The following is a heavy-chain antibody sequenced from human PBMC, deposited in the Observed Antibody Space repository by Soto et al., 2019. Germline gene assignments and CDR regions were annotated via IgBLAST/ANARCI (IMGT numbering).Heavy chain of an antibody. CDR2: MNPNSGNT. D-gene: IGHD2-8*02. J-gene: IGHJ6*03. Sequence: VASVKVSCKASGYTFTSYDINWVRQATGQGLEWMGWMNPNSGNTGYAQKFQGRVTMTRNTSISTAYMELSSLRSEDTAVYYCARASGPPYYYYYMDVWGKGTTVTVSS. CDR1: GYTFTSYD. V-gene: IGHV1-8*01. CDR3: ARASGPPYYYYYMDV.